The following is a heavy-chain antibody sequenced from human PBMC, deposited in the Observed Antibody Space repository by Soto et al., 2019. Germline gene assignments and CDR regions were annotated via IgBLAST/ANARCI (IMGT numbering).Heavy chain of an antibody. CDR1: GFTFISYA. CDR3: ARAKFAPGINAFDI. CDR2: ISYDGSNK. J-gene: IGHJ3*02. V-gene: IGHV3-30-3*01. D-gene: IGHD3-10*01. Sequence: LRLSFAASGFTFISYAIHWVRQAPGKGLEWVAVISYDGSNKYYADSVKGRFTISRDNSKNTLYLQMNSLRAEDTAVYYCARAKFAPGINAFDIWGQGTMVTVSS.